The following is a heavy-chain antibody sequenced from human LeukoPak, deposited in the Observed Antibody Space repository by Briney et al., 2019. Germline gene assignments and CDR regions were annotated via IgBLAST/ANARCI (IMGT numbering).Heavy chain of an antibody. CDR2: INPNSGGT. Sequence: ASVKVSCKASGYTFTGYYMHWVRQAPGQGLEWVGWINPNSGGTNYAQKFQGRVTMTRDTSISTAYMELSRLRSDDTAVYYCARSPPTYSSSWHDFNWFDPWGQGTLVTVSS. J-gene: IGHJ5*02. V-gene: IGHV1-2*02. CDR3: ARSPPTYSSSWHDFNWFDP. CDR1: GYTFTGYY. D-gene: IGHD6-13*01.